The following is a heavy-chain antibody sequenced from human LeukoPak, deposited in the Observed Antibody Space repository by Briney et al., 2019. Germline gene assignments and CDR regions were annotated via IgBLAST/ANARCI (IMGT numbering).Heavy chain of an antibody. CDR3: ARDRKIQLWSETYYFDY. Sequence: GGSLRLSCAASGFTFSDYYMSWIRQAPGKGLEWVSYISSSGSTIYYADSVKGRFTISRDNAKNSLYLQMNSLRAEDTAVYYCARDRKIQLWSETYYFDYWGQGTLVTVSS. J-gene: IGHJ4*02. V-gene: IGHV3-11*01. CDR2: ISSSGSTI. D-gene: IGHD5-18*01. CDR1: GFTFSDYY.